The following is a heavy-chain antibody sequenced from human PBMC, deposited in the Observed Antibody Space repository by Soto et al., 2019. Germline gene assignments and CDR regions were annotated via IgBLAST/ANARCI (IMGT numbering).Heavy chain of an antibody. J-gene: IGHJ4*02. Sequence: GESLKISCKGFGYSFTSYWIGWVRQMPGKGLELMGIIYPGDSDTKYSPSFQGQVTISADKSSSTAYLQWTSLKASDTAMYYCARYCSGGSCYRPSYQFDYWGQGTLVTVSS. CDR3: ARYCSGGSCYRPSYQFDY. D-gene: IGHD2-15*01. CDR1: GYSFTSYW. V-gene: IGHV5-51*01. CDR2: IYPGDSDT.